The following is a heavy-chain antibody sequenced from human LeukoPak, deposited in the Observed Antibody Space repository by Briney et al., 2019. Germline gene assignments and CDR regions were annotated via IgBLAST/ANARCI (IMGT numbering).Heavy chain of an antibody. J-gene: IGHJ4*02. V-gene: IGHV3-23*01. CDR3: AKHMVRGVNFDY. D-gene: IGHD3-10*01. CDR2: ISGSGGST. CDR1: GFHFSSYS. Sequence: GSLGLSCAGSGFHFSSYSMSRGRQAPGEGAGWVSAISGSGGSTYYADSVKGRFTISRDNSKNTLYLQMNSLRAEDTAVYYCAKHMVRGVNFDYWGQGTLVTVSS.